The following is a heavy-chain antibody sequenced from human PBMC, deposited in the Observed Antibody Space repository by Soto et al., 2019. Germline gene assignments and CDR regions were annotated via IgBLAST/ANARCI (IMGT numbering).Heavy chain of an antibody. J-gene: IGHJ5*02. CDR2: IYFTGST. V-gene: IGHV4-30-4*01. CDR3: ARGDVIAVVIPT. D-gene: IGHD3-22*01. CDR1: GGSISSGDYY. Sequence: QVRLQESGPGLVKPSQTLSLTCTVSGGSISSGDYYWSWIRQPPGKGLEWIGFIYFTGSTHYNPSLKSRVNISGDTSKNQFSLKLTSVTAADTAAYYCARGDVIAVVIPTWGQGTLVTVSS.